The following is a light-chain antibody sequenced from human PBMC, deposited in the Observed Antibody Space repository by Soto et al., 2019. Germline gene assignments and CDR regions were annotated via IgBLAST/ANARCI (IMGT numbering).Light chain of an antibody. CDR2: WAS. J-gene: IGKJ4*01. Sequence: EIVITQSPYSLSVYLWDRATISCKCTQTISYASINKTYLAWYQQRPGQPPKLLIYWASIRGSGVPDRLSGSGFGTDFTLTISSLQTEDVAVYYCQQYFSYPLTFGGGTKVDI. V-gene: IGKV4-1*01. CDR3: QQYFSYPLT. CDR1: QTISYASINKTY.